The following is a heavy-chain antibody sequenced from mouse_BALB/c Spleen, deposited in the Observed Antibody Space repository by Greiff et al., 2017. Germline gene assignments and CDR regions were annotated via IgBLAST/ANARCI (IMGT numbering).Heavy chain of an antibody. D-gene: IGHD1-1*01. CDR3: PTTVVATDYYAMDY. J-gene: IGHJ4*01. CDR1: GFSLTSYG. CDR2: IWSGGST. Sequence: QVQLKQSGPGLVQPSQSLSITCTVSGFSLTSYGVHWVRQSPGKGLEWLGVIWSGGSTDYNAAFISRLSISKDNSKSQVFFKMNSLQANDTAIYYCPTTVVATDYYAMDYWGQGTSVTVSS. V-gene: IGHV2-2*02.